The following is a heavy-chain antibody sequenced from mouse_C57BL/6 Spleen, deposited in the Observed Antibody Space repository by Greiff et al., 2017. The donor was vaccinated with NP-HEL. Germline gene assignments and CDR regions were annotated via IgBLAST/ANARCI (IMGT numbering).Heavy chain of an antibody. V-gene: IGHV1-64*01. D-gene: IGHD2-3*01. CDR3: ARRWLPHFDY. Sequence: QVQLQQSGAELVKPGASVKLSCKASGYTFTSYWMHWVKQRPGQGLEWIGMIHPNSGSTNYHEKFKSKATLTVDKSSSTAYMQLSSLTSEDSAVYYCARRWLPHFDYWGQGTTLTVSS. CDR2: IHPNSGST. CDR1: GYTFTSYW. J-gene: IGHJ2*01.